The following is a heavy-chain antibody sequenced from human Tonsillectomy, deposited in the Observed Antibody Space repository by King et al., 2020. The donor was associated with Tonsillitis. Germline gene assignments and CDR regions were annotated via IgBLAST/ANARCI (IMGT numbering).Heavy chain of an antibody. CDR3: VKDRALVTTGGGAFDI. CDR1: GFTFSSYA. CDR2: ISSNGGST. Sequence: VQLVESGGGLVQPGGSLRLSCSASGFTFSSYAMHWVRQAPGKGLEYVSTISSNGGSTYYADSVKGRFTISRDNSKNTLCLQMSSLRAEDTAVYYCVKDRALVTTGGGAFDIWGQGTMVTVSS. J-gene: IGHJ3*02. D-gene: IGHD3-16*01. V-gene: IGHV3-64D*06.